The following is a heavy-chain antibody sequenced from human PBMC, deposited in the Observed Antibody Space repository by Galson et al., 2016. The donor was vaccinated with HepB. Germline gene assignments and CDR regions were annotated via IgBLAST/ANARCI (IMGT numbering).Heavy chain of an antibody. D-gene: IGHD2-8*01. CDR3: ARDGVLRNGVWDWFDP. J-gene: IGHJ5*02. CDR2: IGGDGRDT. CDR1: GFSLGDYA. V-gene: IGHV3-23*01. Sequence: SLRLSCAASGFSLGDYAMNWVRQAPGKGLEWVSSIGGDGRDTQYADFVKGRFTISRDNPKNTLYLQMSSLKAEDPAVYYCARDGVLRNGVWDWFDPWGQGPLVTVSS.